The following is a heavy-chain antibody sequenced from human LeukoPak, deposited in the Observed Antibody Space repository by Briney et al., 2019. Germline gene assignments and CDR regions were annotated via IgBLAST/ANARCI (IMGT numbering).Heavy chain of an antibody. Sequence: PGGSLRLSCAASGLTVRSNYMGWVRQAPGKGLEWVSVIHSGGNTYYADSVKGRFTISRDNSRNTMDLQMNSLRAEDTAVYYCARCDSSRWNGIDYWGQGTLVTVSS. CDR3: ARCDSSRWNGIDY. CDR1: GLTVRSNY. V-gene: IGHV3-53*01. J-gene: IGHJ4*02. CDR2: IHSGGNT. D-gene: IGHD6-13*01.